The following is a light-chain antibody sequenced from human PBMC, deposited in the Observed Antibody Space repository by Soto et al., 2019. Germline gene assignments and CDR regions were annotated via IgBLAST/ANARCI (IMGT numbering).Light chain of an antibody. V-gene: IGKV1-33*01. CDR1: QDISNY. Sequence: DIQMTQSPSSLSASVGDRVTITCQASQDISNYLNWYQQKLRKAPKLLIYDASNLETGVPSRFSGSGSGTAFTFTISSLQPEDIATYYCQQYSHLITFGQGTRLEIK. CDR3: QQYSHLIT. CDR2: DAS. J-gene: IGKJ5*01.